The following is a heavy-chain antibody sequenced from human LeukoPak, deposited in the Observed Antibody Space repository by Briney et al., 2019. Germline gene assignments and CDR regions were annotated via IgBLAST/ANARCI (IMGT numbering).Heavy chain of an antibody. CDR1: GYTFTDYY. Sequence: ASVKVSCKASGYTFTDYYMHWVRQVPGQGLEWMGWINPNSGTNYAQKFQGRVTMTRDTSISTAYMELTRLTSDDTAVYYRARNRWMDYWGQGTLVTVSS. CDR2: INPNSGT. CDR3: ARNRWMDY. V-gene: IGHV1-2*02. J-gene: IGHJ4*02. D-gene: IGHD1-1*01.